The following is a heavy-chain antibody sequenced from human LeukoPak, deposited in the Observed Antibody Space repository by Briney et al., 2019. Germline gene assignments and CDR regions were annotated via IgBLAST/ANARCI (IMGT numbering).Heavy chain of an antibody. V-gene: IGHV3-23*01. CDR1: GFTFSNSW. CDR3: ARDVRGGYFDY. Sequence: GGSLRLSCAASGFTFSNSWMSWVRQAPGKGLEWVSAISGSGGSTYYADSVKGRFTISRDNSKNTLYLQMNSLRAEDTAVYYCARDVRGGYFDYWGQGALVTVSS. D-gene: IGHD2-15*01. J-gene: IGHJ4*02. CDR2: ISGSGGST.